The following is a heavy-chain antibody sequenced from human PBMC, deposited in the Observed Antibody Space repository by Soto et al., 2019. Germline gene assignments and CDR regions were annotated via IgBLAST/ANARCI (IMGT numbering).Heavy chain of an antibody. CDR2: IYYSGST. D-gene: IGHD2-8*01. CDR3: ARGSVSGVFDY. J-gene: IGHJ4*02. CDR1: GGSISSGGYY. V-gene: IGHV4-31*03. Sequence: QVQLQESGPGLVKPSQTLSLTCTVSGGSISSGGYYWSWIRQHPGKGLEWIGYIYYSGSTYYNPSLKRRVTISVDTSKNQFSLKLSSVTASDTAVYYCARGSVSGVFDYWGQGTLVTVSS.